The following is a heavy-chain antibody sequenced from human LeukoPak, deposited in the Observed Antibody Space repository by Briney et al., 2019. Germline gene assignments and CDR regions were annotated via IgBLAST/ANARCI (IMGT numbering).Heavy chain of an antibody. CDR1: GITFGNYA. Sequence: TGGSLRLSCEASGITFGNYAMHWVRQAPGKGLEWVAVIWYDGSKKYYADSVKGRFTISRDNSKKSLFLQMNSLRAEDTALYYCARDVFADSSGGSFDFWGQGTLVTVSS. CDR3: ARDVFADSSGGSFDF. D-gene: IGHD3-16*01. V-gene: IGHV3-33*01. CDR2: IWYDGSKK. J-gene: IGHJ4*02.